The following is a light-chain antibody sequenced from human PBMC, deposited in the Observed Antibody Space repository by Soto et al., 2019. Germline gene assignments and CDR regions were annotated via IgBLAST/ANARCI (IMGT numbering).Light chain of an antibody. J-gene: IGLJ1*01. V-gene: IGLV2-14*03. CDR3: SSFTSSTSYV. CDR1: SSDVGSYNS. CDR2: DVN. Sequence: QSVLAQPASGSGSPGQSITISCTGTSSDVGSYNSVSWYQQYPGKAPTLMIHDVNNRPSGISNRFSGSKSGNTASLTISGLQAEDEADYYCSSFTSSTSYVFGSGTKVTVL.